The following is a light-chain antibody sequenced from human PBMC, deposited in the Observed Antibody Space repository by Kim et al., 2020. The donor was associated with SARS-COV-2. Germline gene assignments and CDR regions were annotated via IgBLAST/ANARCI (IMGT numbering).Light chain of an antibody. V-gene: IGKV2-30*02. CDR2: EIS. Sequence: VTTQSPLSLSVTLGQAASISFRSSQAILHDNGDTYLNRFHQRPGHSPRPLIYEISHREAGVPDRFSGSGSGTDFTQKISRVEAEDVGFYYCMQATLWPRSFVQGTKVDIK. J-gene: IGKJ1*01. CDR1: QAILHDNGDTY. CDR3: MQATLWPRS.